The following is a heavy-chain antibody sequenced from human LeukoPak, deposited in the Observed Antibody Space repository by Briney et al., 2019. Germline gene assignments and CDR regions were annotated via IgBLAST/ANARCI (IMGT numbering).Heavy chain of an antibody. D-gene: IGHD6-19*01. J-gene: IGHJ4*02. CDR2: ISWNSGSI. CDR1: GFTFDDYA. V-gene: IGHV3-9*01. Sequence: PGGSLRLSCAASGFTFDDYAMHWVRQAPGKGLEWVSGISWNSGSIGYADSVKGRFTISRDNAKNSLYLQMNSLRAEDTALYYCAKDISSSGRYRGFDYWGQGTLVTVSS. CDR3: AKDISSSGRYRGFDY.